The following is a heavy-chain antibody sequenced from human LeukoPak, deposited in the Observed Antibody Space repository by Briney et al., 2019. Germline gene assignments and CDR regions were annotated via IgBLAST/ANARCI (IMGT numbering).Heavy chain of an antibody. V-gene: IGHV3-73*01. J-gene: IGHJ5*02. Sequence: GGSLKLSCAASGFTFSGSAIHWVRQSSGKGLEWVGQIDKKDKGYATATAYAASVKGRYTISRDDSMNTAYLQMKSLKTEDTALYYCTRDSGTYNWFDPWGQGTLVTVSS. CDR2: IDKKDKGYATAT. CDR3: TRDSGTYNWFDP. D-gene: IGHD1-26*01. CDR1: GFTFSGSA.